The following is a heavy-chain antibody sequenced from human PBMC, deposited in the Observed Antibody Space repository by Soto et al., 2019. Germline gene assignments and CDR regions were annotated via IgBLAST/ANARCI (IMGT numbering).Heavy chain of an antibody. D-gene: IGHD6-19*01. CDR3: ARGTSSGWPIYY. V-gene: IGHV1-69*13. Sequence: VKVSCKASGGTFSSYAISWVRQAPGQGLEWMGGIIPIFGTANYAQKFQGRVTITADESTSTAYMELSSLRSEDTAVYYCARGTSSGWPIYYWGQGTLVTVSS. CDR1: GGTFSSYA. J-gene: IGHJ4*02. CDR2: IIPIFGTA.